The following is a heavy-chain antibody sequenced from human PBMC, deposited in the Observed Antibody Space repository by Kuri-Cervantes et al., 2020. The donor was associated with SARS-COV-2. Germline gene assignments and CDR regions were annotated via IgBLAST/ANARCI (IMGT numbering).Heavy chain of an antibody. CDR1: GFTFGSYG. V-gene: IGHV3-33*01. CDR2: IWYDGSNK. Sequence: GESLKISCAASGFTFGSYGMHWVRQAPGKGLEWVAVIWYDGSNKYYADSVKGRFTISRDNSKNTLYLQMNSLRAEDTAVYYCARDPVTPGYYYYYGMDVWGQGTTVTVSS. CDR3: ARDPVTPGYYYYYGMDV. J-gene: IGHJ6*02. D-gene: IGHD4-23*01.